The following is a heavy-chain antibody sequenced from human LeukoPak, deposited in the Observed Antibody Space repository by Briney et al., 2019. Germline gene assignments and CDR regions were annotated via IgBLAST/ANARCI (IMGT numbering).Heavy chain of an antibody. CDR1: GGSISSSSYY. D-gene: IGHD1-26*01. Sequence: SETLSLTCTVSGGSISSSSYYWGWIRQPPGKGLEWIGSIYYSGSTSYNPSPKSRVTISVDTSKNQFSLKLSSVTAADTAVYYCARRVWSVGATTKGLFDYWGQGTLVTVSS. CDR2: IYYSGST. CDR3: ARRVWSVGATTKGLFDY. J-gene: IGHJ4*02. V-gene: IGHV4-39*01.